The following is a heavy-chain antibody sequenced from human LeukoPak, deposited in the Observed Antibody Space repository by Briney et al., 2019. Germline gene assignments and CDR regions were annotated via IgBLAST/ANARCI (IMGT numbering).Heavy chain of an antibody. V-gene: IGHV4-34*01. J-gene: IGHJ4*02. Sequence: PSETLSLTCAVYGGSFSGYYWSWIRQPPGKGLEWIGEINHSGSTNYNPSLKSRVTISADTSKNQFSLKLSSVTAADTAVYYCARDLLLDYWGQGSLVTVSS. CDR2: INHSGST. D-gene: IGHD2/OR15-2a*01. CDR1: GGSFSGYY. CDR3: ARDLLLDY.